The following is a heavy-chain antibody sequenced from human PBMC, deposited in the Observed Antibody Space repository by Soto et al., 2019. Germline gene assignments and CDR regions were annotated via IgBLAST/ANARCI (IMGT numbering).Heavy chain of an antibody. CDR2: ISSSSSTI. CDR1: GFIFSSYS. CDR3: ARDDVAGSYSAHYFDY. J-gene: IGHJ4*02. Sequence: GGSLRLSCAASGFIFSSYSMNWVRQAPGKGLEWVSYISSSSSTIYYADSVKGRFTISRDNAKNSLYLQMNSLRDEDTAVYYCARDDVAGSYSAHYFDYWGQGTLVTVSS. V-gene: IGHV3-48*02. D-gene: IGHD1-26*01.